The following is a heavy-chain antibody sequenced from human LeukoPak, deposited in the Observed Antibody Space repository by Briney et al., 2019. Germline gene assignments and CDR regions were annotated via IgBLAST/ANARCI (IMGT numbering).Heavy chain of an antibody. Sequence: GGSLRLSCAASGFTFSSYPMHWVRQAPGKGLEYVSGINNNGVTTYYANSVKGRFTISRDDSKTALYLQMDSLKTEDTAVYYCTTGHYYDSSGSLRGIGYWGQGTLVTVSS. J-gene: IGHJ4*02. CDR3: TTGHYYDSSGSLRGIGY. CDR2: INNNGVTT. D-gene: IGHD3-22*01. CDR1: GFTFSSYP. V-gene: IGHV3-64*01.